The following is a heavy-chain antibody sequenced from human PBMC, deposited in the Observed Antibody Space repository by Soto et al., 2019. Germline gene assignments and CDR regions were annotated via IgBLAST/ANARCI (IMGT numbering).Heavy chain of an antibody. CDR3: TRDAPLWFGELSH. CDR2: IYYSGST. J-gene: IGHJ4*02. D-gene: IGHD3-10*01. V-gene: IGHV4-31*03. CDR1: GGSISSGGYY. Sequence: PSETLSLTCTVSGGSISSGGYYWSWIRQYPGKGLEWIGYIYYSGSTYYNPSLKSRITISVDTSKNQFSLKLSSVTAADTAIYYCTRDAPLWFGELSHWGQGIQVTVSS.